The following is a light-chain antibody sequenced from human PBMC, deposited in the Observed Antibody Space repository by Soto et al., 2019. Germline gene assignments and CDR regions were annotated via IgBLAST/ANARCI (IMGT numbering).Light chain of an antibody. Sequence: DFQMTQSPSTLSASVGDKVTMTCRASQSIGSWLVWYQQKPGKAPKVLIYDASSLESGVPSRFSGSGSVTEFTLTISSLQPDDFSSYYCQKSNRYFGQGTRLEIK. CDR1: QSIGSW. J-gene: IGKJ5*01. V-gene: IGKV1-5*01. CDR2: DAS. CDR3: QKSNRY.